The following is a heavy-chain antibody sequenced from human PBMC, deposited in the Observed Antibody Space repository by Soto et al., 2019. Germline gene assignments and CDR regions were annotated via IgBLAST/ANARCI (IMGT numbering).Heavy chain of an antibody. CDR1: GFTFSSYS. CDR3: ARDTDSSSWFNWHPRPYYDYGMVV. Sequence: SLRLPCAASGFTFSSYSMNWVRQAPGKGLEWVSSISSSSRYIYYADSVKGRCTISRDNAKNSLYLQMNSLRAEGTAVYYCARDTDSSSWFNWHPRPYYDYGMVVWGQGTTVTLSS. D-gene: IGHD6-13*01. J-gene: IGHJ6*02. V-gene: IGHV3-21*01. CDR2: ISSSSRYI.